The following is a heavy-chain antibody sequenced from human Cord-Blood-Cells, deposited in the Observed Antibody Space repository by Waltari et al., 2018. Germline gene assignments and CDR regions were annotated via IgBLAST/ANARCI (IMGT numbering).Heavy chain of an antibody. V-gene: IGHV1-24*01. D-gene: IGHD3-16*01. J-gene: IGHJ4*02. Sequence: QVQLVQSGAEVKKPGASVKVSCKVSGYTLAELSIHWVRQAPGKGLEWMGGFDPEDGETIYAQKFQGRVTMTADTSTDTAYMELSSLRSADTAVYYCAILLWGGFHWGQGTLVTVSS. CDR2: FDPEDGET. CDR1: GYTLAELS. CDR3: AILLWGGFH.